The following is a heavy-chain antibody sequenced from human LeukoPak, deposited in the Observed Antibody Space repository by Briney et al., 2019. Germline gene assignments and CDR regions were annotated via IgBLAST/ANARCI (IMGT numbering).Heavy chain of an antibody. D-gene: IGHD3-10*01. CDR2: ILFDGSSE. J-gene: IGHJ5*02. CDR1: GFTFNSYA. Sequence: GGSLRLSCAASGFTFNSYAMHWVRQAPGKGLEWVAVILFDGSSEYYADSVKGRFTISRDNSKNTLYVQMNSLRAEDTAVYYCARDKEVGQPGHWFDTWGQGTLATVSS. CDR3: ARDKEVGQPGHWFDT. V-gene: IGHV3-30-3*01.